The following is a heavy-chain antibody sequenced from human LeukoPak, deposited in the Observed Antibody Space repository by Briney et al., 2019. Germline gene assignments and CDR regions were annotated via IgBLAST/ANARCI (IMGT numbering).Heavy chain of an antibody. J-gene: IGHJ5*02. CDR3: ARGGEMRPYYDFWSGPRPHGWFDP. CDR1: GGSISSYY. CDR2: IYYSGST. Sequence: SETLSLTCTVSGGSISSYYWSWIRQPPGKGLEWIGYIYYSGSTNYNPSLKSRVTISVDTSKNQFSLKLSSVTAADTAVYYCARGGEMRPYYDFWSGPRPHGWFDPWGQGTLVTVSS. D-gene: IGHD3-3*01. V-gene: IGHV4-59*01.